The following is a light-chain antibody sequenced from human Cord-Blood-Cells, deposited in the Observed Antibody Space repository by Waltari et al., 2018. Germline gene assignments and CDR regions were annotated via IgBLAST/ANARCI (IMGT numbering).Light chain of an antibody. CDR3: CSYAGSSTWV. V-gene: IGLV2-23*01. CDR1: SSDVGSYNP. J-gene: IGLJ3*02. CDR2: EGS. Sequence: QSALTQPASVSGSPGQSITISCTGTSSDVGSYNPVSWYQQHPGKAPRLMIYEGSTRPSGVSNRFSGSKSGNTASLTISGLQAEDEADYYCCSYAGSSTWVFGGGTKLTVL.